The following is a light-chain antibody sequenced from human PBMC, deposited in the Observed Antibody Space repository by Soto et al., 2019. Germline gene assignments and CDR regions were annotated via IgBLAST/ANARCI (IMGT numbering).Light chain of an antibody. CDR3: CSYAGSYTLKV. Sequence: QSVLTQPRSVSGSPGQSVTISCTGTSSDVGGYNYVSWYQQYPGKAPKLMIYDVSKRPSGVPDRFSGSKSGNTASLTISGLQAEDEADYYCCSYAGSYTLKVFGGGTQLTVL. CDR2: DVS. V-gene: IGLV2-11*01. J-gene: IGLJ2*01. CDR1: SSDVGGYNY.